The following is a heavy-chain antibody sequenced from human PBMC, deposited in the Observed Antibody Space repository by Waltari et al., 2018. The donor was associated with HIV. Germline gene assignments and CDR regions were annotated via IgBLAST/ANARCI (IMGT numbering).Heavy chain of an antibody. CDR1: GFTFSSYW. CDR3: ASEYYYDSSGPLDN. CDR2: IKQDGSEE. Sequence: EVQLVESGGGLVQPGGSLRLSCAVSGFTFSSYWMSWVGQAPGKGLEWVANIKQDGSEEYYVDSVKGRFTISRDNAKNSLSLQMNSLRAEDTAVYYCASEYYYDSSGPLDNWGQGTLVTVSS. V-gene: IGHV3-7*01. D-gene: IGHD3-22*01. J-gene: IGHJ4*02.